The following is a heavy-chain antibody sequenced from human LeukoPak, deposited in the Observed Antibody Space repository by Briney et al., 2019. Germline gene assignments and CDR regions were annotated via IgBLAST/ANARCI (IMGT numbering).Heavy chain of an antibody. CDR2: INPNSGGT. Sequence: ASVKVSCKASGYTFTGYYMHWARQAPGQGLEWMGWINPNSGGTSYAQKFQGRVTMTRDTSISTAYMELSRLKSDDTAVYYCARGVWDNHFGYWGQGTLVTVSS. J-gene: IGHJ4*02. D-gene: IGHD1-26*01. CDR1: GYTFTGYY. CDR3: ARGVWDNHFGY. V-gene: IGHV1-2*02.